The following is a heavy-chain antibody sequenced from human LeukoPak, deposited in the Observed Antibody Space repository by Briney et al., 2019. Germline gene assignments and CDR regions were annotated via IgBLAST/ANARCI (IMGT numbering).Heavy chain of an antibody. CDR1: GYTFTSYY. V-gene: IGHV1-46*01. J-gene: IGHJ4*02. CDR3: ARDDYGDYGKNFDY. Sequence: ASVKVSRKASGYTFTSYYMHWVRQAPGQGLEWVGIINPSGGSASYAQKFQGRVTMTSDMSTSTVYMELSSLRSEDTAVYYCARDDYGDYGKNFDYWGQGTLVTVSS. CDR2: INPSGGSA. D-gene: IGHD4-17*01.